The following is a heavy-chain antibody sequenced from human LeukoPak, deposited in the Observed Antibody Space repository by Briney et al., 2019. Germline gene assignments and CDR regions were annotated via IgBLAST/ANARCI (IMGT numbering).Heavy chain of an antibody. V-gene: IGHV4-34*01. CDR2: INHSGST. Sequence: SETLSLTCAVYGGSFSGYYWSWIRRPPGKGLEWIGAINHSGSTNYNPSLKSRVTISVDTSKNQFSLKLSSVTAADTAVYYCARKRGYYVGYFDYWGQGTLVTVSS. CDR3: ARKRGYYVGYFDY. CDR1: GGSFSGYY. D-gene: IGHD3-22*01. J-gene: IGHJ4*02.